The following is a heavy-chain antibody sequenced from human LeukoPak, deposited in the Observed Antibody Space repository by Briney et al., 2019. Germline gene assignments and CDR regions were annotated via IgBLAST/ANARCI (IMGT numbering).Heavy chain of an antibody. J-gene: IGHJ4*02. CDR1: GFSFSSYP. V-gene: IGHV3-48*02. CDR3: ARAPMVRGVITSFDQ. CDR2: ISSSSSTI. Sequence: QTGGSLRLSCVASGFSFSSYPMNWVRQAPGKGLEWVSYISSSSSTIYYADSVRGRFTISRDNAENSLYLQMNSLRDEDTAVYYCARAPMVRGVITSFDQWGQGTLVTVPS. D-gene: IGHD3-10*01.